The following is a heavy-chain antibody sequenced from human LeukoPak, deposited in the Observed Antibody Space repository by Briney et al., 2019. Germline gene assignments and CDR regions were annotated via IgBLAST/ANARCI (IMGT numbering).Heavy chain of an antibody. CDR1: GFTFSAAS. V-gene: IGHV3-73*01. Sequence: SGGSLRLSCAVSGFTFSAASIHWVRQASGKGLEWVGRIRSKAHTFATAYAASVKGRFTISRDDSKNTAYLQMNSLKIEDTAVYYCAKDRVAAAGLDAFDIWGQGTMVTVSS. CDR3: AKDRVAAAGLDAFDI. D-gene: IGHD6-13*01. CDR2: IRSKAHTFAT. J-gene: IGHJ3*02.